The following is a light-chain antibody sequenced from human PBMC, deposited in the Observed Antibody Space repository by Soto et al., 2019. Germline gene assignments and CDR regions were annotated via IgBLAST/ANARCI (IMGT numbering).Light chain of an antibody. J-gene: IGLJ1*01. Sequence: QSVLTQPRSVSGSPGQSVTISCTGTSSDVGGYNYVSWYQQHPGKAPKLMIYDVSKRPSGVPDRFSGSKSGNTASLTISGVQAEDEADYYCCSYAGSSLVFGTGTKLTVL. V-gene: IGLV2-11*01. CDR1: SSDVGGYNY. CDR2: DVS. CDR3: CSYAGSSLV.